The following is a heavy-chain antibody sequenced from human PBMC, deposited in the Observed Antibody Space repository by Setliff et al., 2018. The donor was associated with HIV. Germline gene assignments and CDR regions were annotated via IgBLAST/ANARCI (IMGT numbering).Heavy chain of an antibody. CDR2: IYTTGST. D-gene: IGHD6-6*01. CDR3: ARVPPEYGSSSQAFDI. Sequence: SETLSLTCAVSGSSISGHFWTWIRQPPGKGLEWIGYIYTTGSTNYNPSLTSRVTISVDTSKNKFTLKMRSVTAADTAVYYCARVPPEYGSSSQAFDIWGQGTKVTVSS. CDR1: GSSISGHF. J-gene: IGHJ3*02. V-gene: IGHV4-59*11.